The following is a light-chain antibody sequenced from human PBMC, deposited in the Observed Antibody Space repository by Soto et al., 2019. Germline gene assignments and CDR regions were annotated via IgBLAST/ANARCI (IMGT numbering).Light chain of an antibody. CDR3: SSYTSSSTHV. CDR2: DVS. J-gene: IGLJ1*01. V-gene: IGLV2-14*03. Sequence: QSALTQPASVSGSRGQSITISCTGTSSDVGAYNFFSWYQQHPGKLPKLMIFDVSRRPSGVSARFSGSKSGNTASLTIPGLQAEDEGDYYCSSYTSSSTHVFGSGTKVTVL. CDR1: SSDVGAYNF.